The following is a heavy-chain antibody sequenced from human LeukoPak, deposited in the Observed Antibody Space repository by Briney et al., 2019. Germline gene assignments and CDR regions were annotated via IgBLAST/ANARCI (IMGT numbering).Heavy chain of an antibody. V-gene: IGHV4-39*07. CDR3: ARLDTMVYYGFFDY. CDR2: IYYSGST. D-gene: IGHD4-17*01. Sequence: PSETLSLTCTVSGGSISSSSYYWGWIRQPPGEGLEWIGSIYYSGSTYYNPSLKSRVTISVDTSKNQFSLKLSSVTAADTAVYYCARLDTMVYYGFFDYWGQGTLVTVSS. CDR1: GGSISSSSYY. J-gene: IGHJ4*02.